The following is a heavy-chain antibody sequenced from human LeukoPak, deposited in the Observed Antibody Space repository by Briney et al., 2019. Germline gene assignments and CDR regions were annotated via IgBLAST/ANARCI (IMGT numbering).Heavy chain of an antibody. Sequence: SETLSLTCTVSGGSISSYFWSWIRQPAGKGLEWIGRIYTSGSTNYNPSLKSRVTMSVDTSKNQFSLKLSSVTAADTAVYYCARSGIAVAGYYYYGMDVWGQGTTVTVSS. D-gene: IGHD6-19*01. J-gene: IGHJ6*02. CDR1: GGSISSYF. V-gene: IGHV4-4*07. CDR2: IYTSGST. CDR3: ARSGIAVAGYYYYGMDV.